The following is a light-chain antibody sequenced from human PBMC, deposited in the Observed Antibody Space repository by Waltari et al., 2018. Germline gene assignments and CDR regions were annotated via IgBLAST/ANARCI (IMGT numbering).Light chain of an antibody. CDR1: SGSVSSPSY. J-gene: IGLJ3*02. CDR3: SMYMGSGVWV. Sequence: QTVVTQEPSLSVSPGGTVTLTCALSSGSVSSPSYPTWYQQTPGQPPRTLVYKGISRSSGVPDRCSGSILGNTAALTITGAQADDESDYYCSMYMGSGVWVFGGGTKLTVL. CDR2: KGI. V-gene: IGLV8-61*01.